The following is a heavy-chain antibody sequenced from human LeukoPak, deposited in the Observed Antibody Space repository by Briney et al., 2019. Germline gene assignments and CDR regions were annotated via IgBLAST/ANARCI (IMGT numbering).Heavy chain of an antibody. V-gene: IGHV3-7*01. J-gene: IGHJ4*02. CDR2: IKQDGSEK. Sequence: PGGSLRLSCAASGFTFSNYRMNWVRQAPGKGLEWVANIKQDGSEKYYVDSVKGRFTISRDNAKNSLFLQMNSLRAEDTAVYYCARDASRLRLLDYWGQGTLVTVSS. CDR3: ARDASRLRLLDY. D-gene: IGHD5-12*01. CDR1: GFTFSNYR.